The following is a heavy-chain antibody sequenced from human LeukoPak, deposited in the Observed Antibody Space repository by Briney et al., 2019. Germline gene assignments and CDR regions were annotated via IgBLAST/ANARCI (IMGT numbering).Heavy chain of an antibody. V-gene: IGHV4-59*08. CDR2: IYYSGST. CDR1: GGSISSYY. D-gene: IGHD3-9*01. Sequence: SSETLSLTCTVSGGSISSYYWSWIRQPPGKGLEWVGYIYYSGSTNYNPSLKSRVTISVDTSKNQFSLKLSSVTATDTAVYYCARLGRYFDWLRHFGFDPWGQGNLVTVSS. J-gene: IGHJ5*02. CDR3: ARLGRYFDWLRHFGFDP.